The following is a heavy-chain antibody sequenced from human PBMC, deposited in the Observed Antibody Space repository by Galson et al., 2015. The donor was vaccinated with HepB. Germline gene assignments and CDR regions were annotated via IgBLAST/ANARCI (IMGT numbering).Heavy chain of an antibody. J-gene: IGHJ5*02. D-gene: IGHD5-12*01. V-gene: IGHV3-23*01. CDR1: GFTFSSYA. CDR3: ARTLPYSGYDFGWFDP. Sequence: LRLSCAASGFTFSSYAMSWVRQAPGKGLEWVSAISGSGGSTYYADSVKGRFTISRNNSKNTLYLQMNSLRAEDTAVYYCARTLPYSGYDFGWFDPWGQGTLVTVSS. CDR2: ISGSGGST.